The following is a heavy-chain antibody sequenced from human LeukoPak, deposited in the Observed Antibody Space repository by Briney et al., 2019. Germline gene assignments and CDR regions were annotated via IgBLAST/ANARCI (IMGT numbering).Heavy chain of an antibody. V-gene: IGHV3-30-3*01. Sequence: GRSLRLSCAASGFTFSSYAMHWVRQAPGKGLEWVAVISYDGSNKYYADSVKGRFTISRDNSKNTLYLQMNSLRAEDTAVYYCARDLDGSGSPHNWFDPWGQGTLVTVSS. CDR2: ISYDGSNK. CDR3: ARDLDGSGSPHNWFDP. CDR1: GFTFSSYA. D-gene: IGHD3-10*01. J-gene: IGHJ5*02.